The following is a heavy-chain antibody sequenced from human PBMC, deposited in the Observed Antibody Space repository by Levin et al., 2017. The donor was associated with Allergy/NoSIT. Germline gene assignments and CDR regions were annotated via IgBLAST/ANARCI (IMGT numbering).Heavy chain of an antibody. CDR3: ARGDGWYYFEY. D-gene: IGHD6-19*01. V-gene: IGHV3-20*01. J-gene: IGHJ4*02. Sequence: GGSLRLSCAASGFTFDDYGMSWVRQAPGKGLEWVSGINWSGGTTLYADSVQGRFTISRDNATNSLHLQMNSLRADDTALYVCARGDGWYYFEYWGQGALVTVSS. CDR1: GFTFDDYG. CDR2: INWSGGTT.